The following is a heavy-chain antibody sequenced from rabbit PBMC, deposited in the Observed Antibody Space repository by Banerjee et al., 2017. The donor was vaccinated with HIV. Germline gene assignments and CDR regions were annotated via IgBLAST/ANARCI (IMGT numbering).Heavy chain of an antibody. D-gene: IGHD3-1*01. CDR3: ARGAGVPGAGLTL. V-gene: IGHV1S45*01. CDR1: GFDFSSYG. J-gene: IGHJ4*01. CDR2: IDDVSGI. Sequence: QEQLVESGGGLVQPEGSLTLTCTASGFDFSSYGVSWVRQAPGKGLEWIACIDDVSGIYYASWAKGRFTISKASSTTVTLQMTSLTAADTATYFCARGAGVPGAGLTLWGQGTLVTV.